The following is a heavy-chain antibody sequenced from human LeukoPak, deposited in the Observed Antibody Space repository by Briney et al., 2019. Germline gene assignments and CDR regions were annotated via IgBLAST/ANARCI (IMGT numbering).Heavy chain of an antibody. Sequence: GGTLRLSCAASEFTFTNYAMAWVRQGPGKGLEWVSYISSSGSTIYYADSVKGRFTISRDNAKNSLYLQMDSLRAEDTAVYYCAELGITMIGGVWGKGTTVTISS. CDR1: EFTFTNYA. J-gene: IGHJ6*04. CDR3: AELGITMIGGV. CDR2: ISSSGSTI. D-gene: IGHD3-10*02. V-gene: IGHV3-48*03.